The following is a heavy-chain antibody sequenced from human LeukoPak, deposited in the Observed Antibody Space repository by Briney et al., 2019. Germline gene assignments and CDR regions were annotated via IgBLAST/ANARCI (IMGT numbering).Heavy chain of an antibody. D-gene: IGHD6-19*01. CDR1: GFTFISYA. CDR2: LSGSGGST. V-gene: IGHV3-23*01. Sequence: SGGSLRLSCAASGFTFISYAMSWVRQAPGKGLEWVSALSGSGGSTYYADSVKGRFTISRDNSKNTLYLQMNSLRAEDTAVYYCAKGLSGVAGTILFDYWGQGTLVTVSS. J-gene: IGHJ4*02. CDR3: AKGLSGVAGTILFDY.